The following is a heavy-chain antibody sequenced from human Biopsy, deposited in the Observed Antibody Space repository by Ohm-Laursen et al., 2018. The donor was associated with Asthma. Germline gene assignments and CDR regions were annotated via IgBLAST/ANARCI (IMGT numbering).Heavy chain of an antibody. J-gene: IGHJ6*02. CDR2: IYYSGST. V-gene: IGHV4-31*03. CDR3: ARDGSSVAGTPYGMDV. Sequence: TLSLTCTASGGSLSGYYWSWIRQHPGKGLEWIGFIYYSGSTYYNPSLKSRVTISVDTSKNQFSLKLSSVTAADTAVYYCARDGSSVAGTPYGMDVWGQGTTVTVSS. D-gene: IGHD6-19*01. CDR1: GGSLSGYY.